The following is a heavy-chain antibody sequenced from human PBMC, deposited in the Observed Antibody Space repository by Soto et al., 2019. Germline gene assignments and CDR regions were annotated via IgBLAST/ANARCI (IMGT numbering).Heavy chain of an antibody. V-gene: IGHV4-59*08. D-gene: IGHD1-1*01. J-gene: IGHJ6*03. CDR2: IYYSGST. CDR3: ARLVGTRIYYYYYYMDV. CDR1: GGSISSYY. Sequence: SETLSLTCTVSGGSISSYYWSWIRQPPGKGLEWIGYIYYSGSTNYNPSLKSRVTISVDTSKNQFSLKLSSVTAADTAVYYCARLVGTRIYYYYYYMDVWGKGTTVTVSS.